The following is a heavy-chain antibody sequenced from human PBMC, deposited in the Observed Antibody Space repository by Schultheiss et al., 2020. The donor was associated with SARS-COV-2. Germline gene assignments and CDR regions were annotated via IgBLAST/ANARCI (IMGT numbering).Heavy chain of an antibody. J-gene: IGHJ4*02. CDR2: IVVGTGHT. Sequence: SVKVSCKASGFTFSTSAVQWVRQARGQRLEWIGWIVVGTGHTNYAQKFQERITITRDMSTTTAYMELSSLGSEDTAVYYCARDGAARDGSGFFFGFWGQGTLVTVSS. V-gene: IGHV1-58*01. CDR3: ARDGAARDGSGFFFGF. CDR1: GFTFSTSA. D-gene: IGHD3-22*01.